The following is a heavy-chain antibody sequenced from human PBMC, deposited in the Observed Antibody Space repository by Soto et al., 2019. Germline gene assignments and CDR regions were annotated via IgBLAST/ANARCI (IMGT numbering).Heavy chain of an antibody. CDR3: ARSKYGDYASAFDI. D-gene: IGHD4-17*01. Sequence: EVELVESGGGLVQPGGSLRLSCGASGFTFSSYDMNWVRQAPGKGLDWVSYIRGSGSSMDYADSLKGRFTISRDNAKKSLYLQMNSLRAEDTAVYYCARSKYGDYASAFDIWGQGTMVTVSS. J-gene: IGHJ3*02. CDR1: GFTFSSYD. CDR2: IRGSGSSM. V-gene: IGHV3-48*03.